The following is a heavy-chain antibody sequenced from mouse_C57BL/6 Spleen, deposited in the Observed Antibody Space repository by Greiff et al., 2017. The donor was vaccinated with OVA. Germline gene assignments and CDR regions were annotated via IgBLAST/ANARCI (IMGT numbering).Heavy chain of an antibody. CDR3: ARSGFYYGNWFAY. CDR1: GYTFTSYW. J-gene: IGHJ3*01. Sequence: QVQLQQPGAELVKPGASVKLSCKASGYTFTSYWMQWVKQRPGQGLEWIGEIAPSDSYTNYNQKFKGKATLTVDTSSSTAYMQLSSLTSEDSAVYYCARSGFYYGNWFAYWGQGTLVTVSA. D-gene: IGHD2-1*01. V-gene: IGHV1-50*01. CDR2: IAPSDSYT.